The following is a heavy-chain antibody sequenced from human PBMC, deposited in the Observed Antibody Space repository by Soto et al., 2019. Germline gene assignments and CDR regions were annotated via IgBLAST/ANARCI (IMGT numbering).Heavy chain of an antibody. V-gene: IGHV3-23*01. CDR3: AKASTYYYDSSGYYYEAMFDY. CDR1: GFTFSSYA. D-gene: IGHD3-22*01. J-gene: IGHJ4*02. CDR2: ISGSGGST. Sequence: PGGSLRLSCAASGFTFSSYAMSWVRQAPGKGLEWVSAISGSGGSTYYADSVKGRFTISRDNSKNTLYLQMNSLRTEDTAVYYCAKASTYYYDSSGYYYEAMFDYWGQGTLVTVSS.